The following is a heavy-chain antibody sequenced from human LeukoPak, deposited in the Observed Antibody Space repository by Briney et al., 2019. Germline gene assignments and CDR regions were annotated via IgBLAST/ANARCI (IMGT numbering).Heavy chain of an antibody. V-gene: IGHV3-30*02. Sequence: PGGSLRLSCAASGFTFSSYWMSWVRQAPGKGLEWVAFIRYDESNKYYADSVKGRFTISRDNSKNTLYLQVNSLRAEDTAVYYCAKARDYYYMDVWGKGARVTVSS. J-gene: IGHJ6*03. CDR2: IRYDESNK. CDR1: GFTFSSYW. CDR3: AKARDYYYMDV.